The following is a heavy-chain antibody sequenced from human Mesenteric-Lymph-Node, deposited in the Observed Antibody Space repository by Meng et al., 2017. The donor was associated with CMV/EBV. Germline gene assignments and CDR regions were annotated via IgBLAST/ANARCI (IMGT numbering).Heavy chain of an antibody. CDR3: ARDRDFWSGNFDY. V-gene: IGHV1-2*02. J-gene: IGHJ4*02. CDR1: GYTFTSYG. CDR2: INPNSGDT. D-gene: IGHD3-3*01. Sequence: SVKVSCKASGYTFTSYGISWVRQAPGQGLEWMGWINPNSGDTNYAQKFQGRVTMTRGTSISTAYMELSRLRSDDTAVYYCARDRDFWSGNFDYWGQGTLVTVSS.